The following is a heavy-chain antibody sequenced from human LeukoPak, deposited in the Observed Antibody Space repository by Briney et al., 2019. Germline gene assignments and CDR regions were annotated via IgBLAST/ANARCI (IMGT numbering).Heavy chain of an antibody. D-gene: IGHD3-10*01. CDR3: ARAPRYYGSGSYVDY. V-gene: IGHV4-30-4*08. Sequence: SETLSLTCTVSGGSISSGDYYWSWIRQPPGKGLDWIGYIYYSGSTYYNPSLKSRVTISVDTSTNQFSLKLSSVTAADTAVYYCARAPRYYGSGSYVDYWGQGTLVTVSS. J-gene: IGHJ4*02. CDR2: IYYSGST. CDR1: GGSISSGDYY.